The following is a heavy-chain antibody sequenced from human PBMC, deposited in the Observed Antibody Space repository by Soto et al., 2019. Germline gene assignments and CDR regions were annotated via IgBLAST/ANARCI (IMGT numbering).Heavy chain of an antibody. CDR3: ATKAYCGGDCYLDASDI. CDR1: GYSFTSYW. J-gene: IGHJ3*02. Sequence: LGESLKISCKGSGYSFTSYWISWVRQIPGKGLEWMGRIDPSDSYTNYSPSFQGHVTISADKSISTAYLQWSSLKASDTAMYYCATKAYCGGDCYLDASDIWGQGTMVTVSS. CDR2: IDPSDSYT. D-gene: IGHD2-21*02. V-gene: IGHV5-10-1*01.